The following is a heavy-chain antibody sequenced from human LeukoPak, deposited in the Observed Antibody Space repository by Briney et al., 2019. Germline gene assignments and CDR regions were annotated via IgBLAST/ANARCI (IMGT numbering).Heavy chain of an antibody. Sequence: SETLSLTCTVSGGSISSSSYYWGWIRQPPGKGLEWIGSIYYSGSTYYNPSLKSRVTISVDTSKNQFSLKLSSVTAADTAVYYCARDYGDYVGWGQGTLVTVSS. V-gene: IGHV4-39*07. CDR1: GGSISSSSYY. J-gene: IGHJ4*02. CDR2: IYYSGST. CDR3: ARDYGDYVG. D-gene: IGHD4-17*01.